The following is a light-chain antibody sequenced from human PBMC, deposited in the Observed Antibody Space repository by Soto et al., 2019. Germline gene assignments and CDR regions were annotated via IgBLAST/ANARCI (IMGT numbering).Light chain of an antibody. CDR3: VSYIESSLTHWV. Sequence: QSVLTQPASVSGSPGQSITISCTGTYTDVGGYNRVSWYQHHAGKGPKMLIFEVDNRPSGISDRFSGSKSGDTASLTISDLQAEDEADYYCVSYIESSLTHWVFGGWTKLTVL. J-gene: IGLJ3*02. V-gene: IGLV2-14*01. CDR2: EVD. CDR1: YTDVGGYNR.